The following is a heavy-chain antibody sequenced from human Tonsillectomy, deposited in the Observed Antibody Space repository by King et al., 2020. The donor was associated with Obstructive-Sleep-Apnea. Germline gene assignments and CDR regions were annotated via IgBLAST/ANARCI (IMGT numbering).Heavy chain of an antibody. CDR3: ARDALRFYYYYGMDV. D-gene: IGHD4-17*01. J-gene: IGHJ6*02. CDR2: IYHIGST. Sequence: QLQESGPGLVKPSGTLSLTCAVSGGSISSSNWWSWVRQPPGKGLEWIGEIYHIGSTNYNPSLKSRVTISVDKSKNQFSLQLSSVTAADTAVYYCARDALRFYYYYGMDVWGQGTTVTVSS. V-gene: IGHV4-4*02. CDR1: GGSISSSNW.